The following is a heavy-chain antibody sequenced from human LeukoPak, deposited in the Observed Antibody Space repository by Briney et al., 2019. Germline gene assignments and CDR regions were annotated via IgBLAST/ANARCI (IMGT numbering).Heavy chain of an antibody. CDR3: ARGFHLRFLEWLSPQPDAFDI. Sequence: APVKVSCKASGYTFTSYYMHWVRQAPGQGLEWMGWINPNSGGTNYAQKFQGRVTITRNTSISTAYMELSSLRSEDTAVYYCARGFHLRFLEWLSPQPDAFDIWGQGTMVTVSS. CDR1: GYTFTSYY. D-gene: IGHD3-3*01. CDR2: INPNSGGT. J-gene: IGHJ3*02. V-gene: IGHV1-2*02.